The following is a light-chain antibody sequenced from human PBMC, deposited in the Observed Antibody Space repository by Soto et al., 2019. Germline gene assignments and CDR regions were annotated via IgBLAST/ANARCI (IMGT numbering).Light chain of an antibody. J-gene: IGKJ1*01. Sequence: AIQVTHSPPSLSASVGDRVTITCRASQGINNDLAWYQQKPGKAPKLLIYSATILHTGVPPRFSGSGSGTDFTLTISSLQPEDFATYYCLQDHNYPSTFGQGTKVEVK. V-gene: IGKV1-6*01. CDR2: SAT. CDR3: LQDHNYPST. CDR1: QGINND.